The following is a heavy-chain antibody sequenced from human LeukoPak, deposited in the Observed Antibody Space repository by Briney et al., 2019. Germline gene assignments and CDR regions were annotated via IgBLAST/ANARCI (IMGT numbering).Heavy chain of an antibody. CDR3: ARERGYPYYYHGMDV. J-gene: IGHJ6*02. CDR1: GFTFSDYY. D-gene: IGHD5-18*01. V-gene: IGHV3-11*06. Sequence: GGSLRLSCAASGFTFSDYYMSWIRQAPGKGLEWVSYISSSSSYTNYADSVKGRFTISRDNAKNSLYLQMNSLRAEDTAVYYCARERGYPYYYHGMDVWGQGTTVTVSS. CDR2: ISSSSSYT.